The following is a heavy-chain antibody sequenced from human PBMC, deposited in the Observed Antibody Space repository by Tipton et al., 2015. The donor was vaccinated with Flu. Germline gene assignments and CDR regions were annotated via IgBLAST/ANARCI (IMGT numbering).Heavy chain of an antibody. CDR2: ISSSGNTI. CDR3: ATLTGDDY. D-gene: IGHD7-27*01. CDR1: GFSLGRYA. V-gene: IGHV3-48*03. J-gene: IGHJ4*02. Sequence: GSLRLSCAVSGFSLGRYAMSWVRQAPGKGLEWVSYISSSGNTISYADSVRGRFTISRDNTKKSLSLQLNSLRAEDTAIYYCATLTGDDYWGQGILVTVSS.